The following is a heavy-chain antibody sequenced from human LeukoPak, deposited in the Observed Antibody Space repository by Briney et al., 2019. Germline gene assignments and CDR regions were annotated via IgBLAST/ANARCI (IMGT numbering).Heavy chain of an antibody. CDR1: GFTFSSYS. J-gene: IGHJ6*02. Sequence: PGGSLRLSCAASGFTFSSYSMNWVRQAPGKGLEWVSYISSSSSTIYYADSVKGRFTISRDNAKNSLYLQMNSLSDEDTAVYYCARDALGVAAAMRWIRYYYGMDVWGQGTTVTVSS. CDR2: ISSSSSTI. CDR3: ARDALGVAAAMRWIRYYYGMDV. D-gene: IGHD2-2*01. V-gene: IGHV3-48*02.